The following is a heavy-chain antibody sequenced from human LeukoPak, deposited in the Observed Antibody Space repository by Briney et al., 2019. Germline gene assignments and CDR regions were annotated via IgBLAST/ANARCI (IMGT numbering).Heavy chain of an antibody. V-gene: IGHV4-4*07. D-gene: IGHD1-14*01. CDR2: IYTSGST. CDR3: ARQPPQYYGMDV. Sequence: SESLSLTCTVSGGSFSNYYWSWIRQPAGKGLEWIGRIYTSGSTNYNPSVKSRVTMAVDTSNNQFSLKLTSVTAADTAVYYCARQPPQYYGMDVWGQGTTVTVSS. CDR1: GGSFSNYY. J-gene: IGHJ6*02.